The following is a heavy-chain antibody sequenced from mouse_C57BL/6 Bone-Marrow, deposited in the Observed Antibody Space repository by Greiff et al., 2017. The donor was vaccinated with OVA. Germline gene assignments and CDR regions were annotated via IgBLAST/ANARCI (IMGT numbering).Heavy chain of an antibody. CDR3: TTPASSSYYFDY. V-gene: IGHV14-4*01. Sequence: EVQLQQSGAELVRPGASVKLSCTASGFNIKDDYMHWVKQRPEQGLEWIGWIDPENGDTEYASKFQGKATITADTSSNTAYLQLSSLTSEDSAVYYCTTPASSSYYFDYWGQGTTLTVSS. CDR1: GFNIKDDY. CDR2: IDPENGDT. J-gene: IGHJ2*01. D-gene: IGHD1-1*01.